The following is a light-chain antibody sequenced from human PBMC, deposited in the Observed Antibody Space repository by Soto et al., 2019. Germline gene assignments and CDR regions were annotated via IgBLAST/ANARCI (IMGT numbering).Light chain of an antibody. V-gene: IGLV2-14*01. Sequence: QSALTQPASVSGSPGQSITISCTGSSNDVGIYNYVSWYQQHPGKAPRLIIYEVTNRPSGVSDRFSGSKSDNTASLTISGLQAEDEADYYCQSYDSSLSGSWVFGGGTKLTVL. CDR1: SNDVGIYNY. J-gene: IGLJ3*02. CDR2: EVT. CDR3: QSYDSSLSGSWV.